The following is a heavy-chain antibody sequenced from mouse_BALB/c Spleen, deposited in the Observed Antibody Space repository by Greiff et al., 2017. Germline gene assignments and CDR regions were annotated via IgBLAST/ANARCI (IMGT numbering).Heavy chain of an antibody. V-gene: IGHV1-15*01. CDR1: GYTFTDYE. D-gene: IGHD1-1*01. CDR3: TDYGNY. Sequence: VKLVESGAELVRPGASVTLSCKASGYTFTDYEMHWVKQTPVHGLEWIGAIDPETGGTAYNQKFKGKATLTADKSSSTAYMELRSLTSEDSAVYYCTDYGNYWGQGTSVTVSS. CDR2: IDPETGGT. J-gene: IGHJ4*01.